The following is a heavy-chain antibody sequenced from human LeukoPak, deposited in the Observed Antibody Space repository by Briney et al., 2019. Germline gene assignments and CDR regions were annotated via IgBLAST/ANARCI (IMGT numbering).Heavy chain of an antibody. CDR3: ARDRGLRYYYYYMDV. D-gene: IGHD3-10*01. CDR1: GGSISSDGYY. V-gene: IGHV4-61*08. Sequence: PSETLSLTCTVSGGSISSDGYYWSWIRQPPGKGLEWIGYIYYSGSTNYNPSLKSRVTISVDTSKNQFSLKLSSVTAADTAVYYCARDRGLRYYYYYMDVWGKGTTVTVSS. CDR2: IYYSGST. J-gene: IGHJ6*03.